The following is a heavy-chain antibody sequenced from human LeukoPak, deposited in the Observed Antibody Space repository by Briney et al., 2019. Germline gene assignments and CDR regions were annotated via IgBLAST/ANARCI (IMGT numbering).Heavy chain of an antibody. J-gene: IGHJ4*02. Sequence: GRSLRLSCAASGFTFSSYSMTWVRQAPGKGLEWVSSISSSSSYIYYADSVKGRFTISRDNAKNSLYLQMNSLRAEDTAVYYCARYTIPRGADYWGQGTLVTVSS. D-gene: IGHD3-3*01. CDR3: ARYTIPRGADY. V-gene: IGHV3-21*01. CDR2: ISSSSSYI. CDR1: GFTFSSYS.